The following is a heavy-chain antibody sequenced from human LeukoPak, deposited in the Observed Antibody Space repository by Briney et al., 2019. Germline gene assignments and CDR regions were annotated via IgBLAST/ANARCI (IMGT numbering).Heavy chain of an antibody. J-gene: IGHJ4*02. CDR3: ARDESYSSDY. V-gene: IGHV3-7*05. CDR2: IKHDGSEK. D-gene: IGHD6-13*01. Sequence: GGSLRLPCAASGFTFSNYWMSWVRQAPGKGLEWVANIKHDGSEKYYVDSVKGRFTISRDNAKNSLCLQMNRLRAEDTAVYYCARDESYSSDYWGQGTLVTVSS. CDR1: GFTFSNYW.